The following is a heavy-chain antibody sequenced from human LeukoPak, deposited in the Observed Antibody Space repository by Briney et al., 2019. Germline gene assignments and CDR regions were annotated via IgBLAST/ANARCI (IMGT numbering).Heavy chain of an antibody. CDR2: MYYTAST. CDR1: GGSISISSNY. V-gene: IGHV4-39*01. J-gene: IGHJ4*02. Sequence: PSETLSLTCSVSGGSISISSNYWGWIRQPPGKGLEWIGSMYYTASTYQNPSLKSRVTISVDISKNQFSLKLSSVTAADTAVYYCARRLRLDYWGQGTLVTVSS. CDR3: ARRLRLDY.